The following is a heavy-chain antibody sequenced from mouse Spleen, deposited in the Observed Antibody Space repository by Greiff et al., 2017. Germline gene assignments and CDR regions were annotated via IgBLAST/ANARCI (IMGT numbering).Heavy chain of an antibody. V-gene: IGHV3-6*02. D-gene: IGHD2-14*01. CDR3: ARDGYYRYGEAMDY. CDR1: GYSITSGYY. Sequence: EVQLQQSGPGLVKPSQSLSLTCSVTGYSITSGYYWNWIRQFPGNKLEWMGYISYDGSNNYNPSLKNRISITRDTSKNQFFLKLNSVTTEDTATYYCARDGYYRYGEAMDYWGQGTSVTVSS. CDR2: ISYDGSN. J-gene: IGHJ4*01.